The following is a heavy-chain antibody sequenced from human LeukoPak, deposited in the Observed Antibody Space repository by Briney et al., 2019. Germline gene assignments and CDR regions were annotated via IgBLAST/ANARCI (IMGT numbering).Heavy chain of an antibody. Sequence: SVKVSCKASGGTFSSYAISWVRQAPGQGLEWMGGSIPIFGTANYAQKFQGRVTITADESTSTAYMELSSLRSEDTAVYYCATPTNYYDCSGYYSFDYWGQGTLVTVSS. CDR2: SIPIFGTA. J-gene: IGHJ4*02. D-gene: IGHD3-22*01. V-gene: IGHV1-69*13. CDR3: ATPTNYYDCSGYYSFDY. CDR1: GGTFSSYA.